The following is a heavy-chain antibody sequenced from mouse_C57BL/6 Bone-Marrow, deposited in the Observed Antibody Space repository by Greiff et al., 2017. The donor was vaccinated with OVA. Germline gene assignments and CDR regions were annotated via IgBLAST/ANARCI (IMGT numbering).Heavy chain of an antibody. CDR3: ARPYYDYDGVDY. CDR2: IYPGDGDT. D-gene: IGHD2-4*01. J-gene: IGHJ2*01. CDR1: GYAFSSSW. V-gene: IGHV1-82*01. Sequence: VKLQESGPELVKPGASVKISCKASGYAFSSSWMNWVKQRPGKGLEWIGRIYPGDGDTNYNGKFKGKATLTADKSSSTAYMQLSSLTSEDSAVYFCARPYYDYDGVDYWGQGTTLTVSS.